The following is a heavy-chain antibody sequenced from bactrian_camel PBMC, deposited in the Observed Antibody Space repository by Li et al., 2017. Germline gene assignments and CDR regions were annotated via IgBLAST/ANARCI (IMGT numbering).Heavy chain of an antibody. Sequence: HVQLVESGGGSVQAGGSLSLSCTTSRYTYSNYYMGWFRQAPGKEREGVAAIDNDGNTNYADSVKGRFTISKDNAKNTLLLQMTDLKPQDTAMYSCATDREAAAWYGDSCRVVAPRVGYWGQGTQVTV. V-gene: IGHV3S53*01. J-gene: IGHJ4*01. CDR2: IDNDGNT. CDR3: ATDREAAAWYGDSCRVVAPRVGY. CDR1: RYTYSNYY. D-gene: IGHD7*01.